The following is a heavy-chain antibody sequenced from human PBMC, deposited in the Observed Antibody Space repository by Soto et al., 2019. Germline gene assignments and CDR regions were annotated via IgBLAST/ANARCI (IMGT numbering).Heavy chain of an antibody. J-gene: IGHJ2*01. V-gene: IGHV3-30-3*01. D-gene: IGHD3-22*01. CDR2: ISYDGSNK. Sequence: QVQLVESGGGVVQPGRSLRLSCAASGFTFSSYAMHWVRQAPGKGLEWVAVISYDGSNKYYADSVKGRFTISRDNSKNRLYVEMNSLRAENTTGYYCARGRRYYDSSGDPRGWYFDLWGRGTLVTVSS. CDR1: GFTFSSYA. CDR3: ARGRRYYDSSGDPRGWYFDL.